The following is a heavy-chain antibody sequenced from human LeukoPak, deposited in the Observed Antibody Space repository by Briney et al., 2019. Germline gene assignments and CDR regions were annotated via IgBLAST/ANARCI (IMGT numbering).Heavy chain of an antibody. CDR1: GGSISSSSYY. CDR2: IYYSGST. Sequence: SETLSLTCTVSGGSISSSSYYWGWIRQAPGKGLEWIGSIYYSGSTYYNPSLKSRVTISVDTSKNQFSLKLSSVTAADTAVYYCARLSSRLNYYDSSGYYYFDYWGQGTLVTVSS. J-gene: IGHJ4*02. V-gene: IGHV4-39*01. D-gene: IGHD3-22*01. CDR3: ARLSSRLNYYDSSGYYYFDY.